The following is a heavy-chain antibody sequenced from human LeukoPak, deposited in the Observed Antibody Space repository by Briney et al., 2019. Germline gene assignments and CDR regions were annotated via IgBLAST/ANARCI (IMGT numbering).Heavy chain of an antibody. CDR1: GGNFSSYA. J-gene: IGHJ4*02. D-gene: IGHD6-6*01. V-gene: IGHV1-69*05. CDR2: IIPIFGTA. CDR3: AREGVRQQPVLDY. Sequence: SVKVSCKASGGNFSSYAISWVRQAPGQGLEWMGGIIPIFGTANYAQKFQGRVTITTDESTSTAYMELSSLRSEDTAVYYCAREGVRQQPVLDYWGQGTLVTVSS.